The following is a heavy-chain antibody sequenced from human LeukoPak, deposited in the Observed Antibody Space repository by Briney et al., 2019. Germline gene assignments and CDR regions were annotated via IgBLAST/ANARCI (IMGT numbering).Heavy chain of an antibody. J-gene: IGHJ4*02. D-gene: IGHD3-22*01. V-gene: IGHV3-66*01. CDR3: ARVVYDSSGYYPLGLDY. CDR1: GFTVSSNY. Sequence: SGGSLRLSCAASGFTVSSNYMSWVRQAPGKGLEWVSVIYCGGSTYYADSVKGRFTISRDNSKNTLYLQMNSLRAEDTAVYYCARVVYDSSGYYPLGLDYWGQGTLVTVSS. CDR2: IYCGGST.